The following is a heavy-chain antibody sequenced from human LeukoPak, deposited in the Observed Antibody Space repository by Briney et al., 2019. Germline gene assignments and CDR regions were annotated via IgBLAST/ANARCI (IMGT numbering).Heavy chain of an antibody. CDR3: ARHAEYSYGPTYYYYMDV. V-gene: IGHV5-51*01. Sequence: GESLKISCKGSGYSFTSYWIGWVRQMPGKGLEWMGIIYPDDSDTRYSPSFQGQVTISADKSISTAYLQWSSLKASDTAMYYCARHAEYSYGPTYYYYMDVWGKGTTVTVSS. D-gene: IGHD5-18*01. CDR1: GYSFTSYW. J-gene: IGHJ6*03. CDR2: IYPDDSDT.